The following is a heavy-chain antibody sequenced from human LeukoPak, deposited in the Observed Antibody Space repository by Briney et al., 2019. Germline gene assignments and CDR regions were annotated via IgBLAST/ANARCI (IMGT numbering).Heavy chain of an antibody. V-gene: IGHV3-74*01. Sequence: QTGGSLRLSCAASEFILSNYWMHCVRQAPEKGLVWVSRINSDGSFTSYADSVKGRFTISRDNAKNTLYLQMNSLRAEDTAIYYCARVQVLGTYDWFDPWGQGTLVTVSS. D-gene: IGHD4/OR15-4a*01. CDR3: ARVQVLGTYDWFDP. CDR1: EFILSNYW. CDR2: INSDGSFT. J-gene: IGHJ5*02.